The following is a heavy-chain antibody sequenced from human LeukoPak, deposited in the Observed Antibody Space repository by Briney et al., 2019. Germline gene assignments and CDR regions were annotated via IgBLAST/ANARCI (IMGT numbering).Heavy chain of an antibody. Sequence: PGGSLRLSCAASGXIVSSNYMSWVRQAPGKGLEWVSALYSGGSIYYADSVKGRFTISRDNSKNTLYLQMNSLRAEDTAVYYCARDPSRGLYYFDHWGQGTLVTVSS. CDR1: GXIVSSNY. V-gene: IGHV3-53*01. D-gene: IGHD3/OR15-3a*01. J-gene: IGHJ4*02. CDR2: LYSGGSI. CDR3: ARDPSRGLYYFDH.